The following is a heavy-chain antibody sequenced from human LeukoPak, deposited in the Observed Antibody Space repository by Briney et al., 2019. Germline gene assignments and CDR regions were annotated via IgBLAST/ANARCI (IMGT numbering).Heavy chain of an antibody. V-gene: IGHV4-31*03. CDR2: IYYSGST. Sequence: NPSETLSLTCTVSGGSISSGGYYWSWIRQHPGKGLEWIGYIYYSGSTYYNPSPKSRVTISVDTSKNQFSLKLSSVTAADTAVYYCARDLGPATKYSHAQGGWFDPWGQGTLVTVSS. CDR3: ARDLGPATKYSHAQGGWFDP. D-gene: IGHD5-18*01. CDR1: GGSISSGGYY. J-gene: IGHJ5*02.